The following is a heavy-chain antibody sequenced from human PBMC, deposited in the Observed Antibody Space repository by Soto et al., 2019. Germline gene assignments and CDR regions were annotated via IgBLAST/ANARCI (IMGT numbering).Heavy chain of an antibody. V-gene: IGHV4-31*03. CDR2: IYYSGST. D-gene: IGHD6-13*01. J-gene: IGHJ5*02. CDR3: ARAAHYSSPFRWFDP. Sequence: QVQLQESGPGLVKPSQTLSLTCTVSGGSISSGGYCWSWIRQHPGKGLEWIGYIYYSGSTYYNPSLKSRVTISVDTSKNQFSLKLSSVTAADTAVYYCARAAHYSSPFRWFDPWGQGTLVTVSS. CDR1: GGSISSGGYC.